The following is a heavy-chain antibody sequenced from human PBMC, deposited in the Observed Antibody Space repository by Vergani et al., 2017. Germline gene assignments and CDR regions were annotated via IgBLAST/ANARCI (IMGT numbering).Heavy chain of an antibody. Sequence: EVQLVQSGAEVKKPGESLKISCKGSGYSFTSYWIGWVRQMPGKGLEWMGIIYPGDSDTRYSPSFQGQVTISADKSISTAYLQWSSLKASDTAMYYCARRALIAVAGTYYYYGMDVWGQGTTVTVSS. CDR2: IYPGDSDT. V-gene: IGHV5-51*01. J-gene: IGHJ6*02. D-gene: IGHD6-19*01. CDR3: ARRALIAVAGTYYYYGMDV. CDR1: GYSFTSYW.